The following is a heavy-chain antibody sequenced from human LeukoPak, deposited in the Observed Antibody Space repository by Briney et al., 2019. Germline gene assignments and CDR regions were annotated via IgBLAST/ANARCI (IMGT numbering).Heavy chain of an antibody. CDR1: GYTFTSYG. D-gene: IGHD6-6*01. J-gene: IGHJ3*02. V-gene: IGHV1-18*01. CDR3: ARDKGRSSSGGDAFDI. CDR2: ISAYNGNT. Sequence: GASVKVSCKASGYTFTSYGISWVRQAPGQGLEWMGWISAYNGNTNYAQKLQGRVTMTTDTSTSTAYMELRSLRSDDTAVYYCARDKGRSSSGGDAFDIWGQGTMVTVSS.